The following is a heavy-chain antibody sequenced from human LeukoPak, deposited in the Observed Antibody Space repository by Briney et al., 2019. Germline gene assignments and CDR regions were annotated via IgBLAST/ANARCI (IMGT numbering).Heavy chain of an antibody. CDR2: INHSGST. V-gene: IGHV4-34*01. CDR1: GGSFSGYY. J-gene: IGHJ4*02. D-gene: IGHD6-13*01. Sequence: SETLSLTCAVYGGSFSGYYWNWIRQPPGKGLEWIGEINHSGSTNYNPSLKRRVTISVDTSQNQFSVRLSSVTAADTAVYYCARGRYLTTGGGAAAGFLDYWGQGTLVTVSS. CDR3: ARGRYLTTGGGAAAGFLDY.